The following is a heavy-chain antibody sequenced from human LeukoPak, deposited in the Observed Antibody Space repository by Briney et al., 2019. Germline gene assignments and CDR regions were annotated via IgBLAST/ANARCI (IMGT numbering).Heavy chain of an antibody. Sequence: PGGSLRLSCAASGFTFSSYAMSWVRQAPGKGLEWVSAISGSGGSTYYADSVKGRFTISRDNSKNTLYLQMNSLRAEDTAVYYCAKVPRITYDILTGYFYFDYRGQGTLVTVSS. CDR1: GFTFSSYA. D-gene: IGHD3-9*01. V-gene: IGHV3-23*01. CDR2: ISGSGGST. CDR3: AKVPRITYDILTGYFYFDY. J-gene: IGHJ4*02.